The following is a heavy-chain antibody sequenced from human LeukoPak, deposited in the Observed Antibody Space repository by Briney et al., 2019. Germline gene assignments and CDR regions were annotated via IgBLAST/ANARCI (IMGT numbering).Heavy chain of an antibody. CDR2: IIPIFGTA. J-gene: IGHJ6*03. V-gene: IGHV1-69*05. Sequence: SVTVSCKASGGTFSSYAISWVRQAPRQGLEWMGGIIPIFGTANYAQKFQGRVTITTDESTSTAYMELSSLRSEDTAVYYCARASITIFGVAYYYYYMDVWGKGTTVTVSS. CDR1: GGTFSSYA. CDR3: ARASITIFGVAYYYYYMDV. D-gene: IGHD3-3*01.